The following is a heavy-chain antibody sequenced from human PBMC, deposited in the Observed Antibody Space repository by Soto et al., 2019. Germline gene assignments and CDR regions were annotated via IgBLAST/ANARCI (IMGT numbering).Heavy chain of an antibody. D-gene: IGHD6-19*01. CDR2: IYYSGST. V-gene: IGHV4-61*08. CDR1: GGSISSGGYY. Sequence: SETLSLTCTVSGGSISSGGYYWSWIRQHPGKGLEWIGYIYYSGSTNYKPSLKSRVTISLDTSKNQFSLKLSSVTAADTAVYYCARQGGEQWPLNIDYWGQGTLVTVSS. CDR3: ARQGGEQWPLNIDY. J-gene: IGHJ4*02.